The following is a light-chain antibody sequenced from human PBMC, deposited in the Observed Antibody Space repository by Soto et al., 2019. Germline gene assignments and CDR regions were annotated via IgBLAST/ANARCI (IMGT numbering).Light chain of an antibody. V-gene: IGLV1-40*01. J-gene: IGLJ2*01. Sequence: QSVLTQPPSVSGAPGQRVTISCTGSSSNIGAGYDVHWYQQLPGTAPKLLIYGNSNRPSGVPDRFSGTKSGTSASLAITGVQGEDEADYYCQSYESSLSAVVFGGGTKVTVL. CDR3: QSYESSLSAVV. CDR2: GNS. CDR1: SSNIGAGYD.